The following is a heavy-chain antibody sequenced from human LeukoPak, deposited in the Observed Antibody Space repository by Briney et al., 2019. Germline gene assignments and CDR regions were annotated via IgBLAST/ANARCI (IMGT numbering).Heavy chain of an antibody. D-gene: IGHD3-22*01. CDR2: INPNSGDT. J-gene: IGHJ4*02. Sequence: GASVKVSCKASGYTFTAYYIHWVRQAPGQGLEWMGRINPNSGDTNYAQRFQGRVTMTRDTSITTAYMGLSRLRSDDTAVYYCARGYLDSSGFYRGSIDYWGQGTLVTVSS. CDR3: ARGYLDSSGFYRGSIDY. CDR1: GYTFTAYY. V-gene: IGHV1-2*06.